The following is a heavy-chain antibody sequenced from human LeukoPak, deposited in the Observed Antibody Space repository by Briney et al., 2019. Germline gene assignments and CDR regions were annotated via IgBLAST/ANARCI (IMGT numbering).Heavy chain of an antibody. Sequence: GGSLRLSCAASGFTFSNHSMNWVRQAPGKGLTWVSGISPSGDIRYYADPVKGRFTISRDNSKNTLYLEVISLTAEDTAVYYCAKDDAWLRFGEWSQGTLVTVSS. CDR1: GFTFSNHS. CDR3: AKDDAWLRFGE. V-gene: IGHV3-23*01. CDR2: ISPSGDIR. D-gene: IGHD3-10*01. J-gene: IGHJ4*02.